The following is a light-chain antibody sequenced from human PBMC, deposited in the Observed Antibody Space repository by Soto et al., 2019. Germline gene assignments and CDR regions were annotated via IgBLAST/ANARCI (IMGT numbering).Light chain of an antibody. CDR1: SSDIGAYNY. J-gene: IGLJ2*01. Sequence: QSALTQPASVSGSPGQSITISCIGTSSDIGAYNYVSWYQQYPGKAPKLMIYEVSNRPSGVSARFSASKSGNTASLTISGLQAEDEADYYCSSYTTSATLVFGLGTKLTVL. V-gene: IGLV2-14*01. CDR3: SSYTTSATLV. CDR2: EVS.